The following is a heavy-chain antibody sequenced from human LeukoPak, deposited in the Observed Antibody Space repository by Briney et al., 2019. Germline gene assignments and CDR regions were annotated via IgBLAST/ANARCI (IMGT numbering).Heavy chain of an antibody. V-gene: IGHV4-34*01. CDR1: GGSFSGYY. J-gene: IGHJ5*02. D-gene: IGHD1-1*01. Sequence: PSETLSLTCAVYGGSFSGYYWSWIRQPPGKGLEWIGEINHSGSTNYNPSLKSRVTISVDTSKNQFSLKLSSVTAADTAVYYCASCGTQLPYNWFDPWGQGTLVTVSS. CDR2: INHSGST. CDR3: ASCGTQLPYNWFDP.